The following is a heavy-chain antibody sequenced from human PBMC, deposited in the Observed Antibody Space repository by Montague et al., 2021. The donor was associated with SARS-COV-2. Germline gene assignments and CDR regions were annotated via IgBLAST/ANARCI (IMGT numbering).Heavy chain of an antibody. D-gene: IGHD3-10*01. CDR2: IYYSGST. V-gene: IGHV4-59*08. CDR1: GGSISNYH. CDR3: ARQLRVRRTWQVGDYNHYGMDV. J-gene: IGHJ6*02. Sequence: SETLSLTCTVSGGSISNYHWNWIRQPPGKGLEWIAYIYYSGSTNXXPSLQSRVTISVDTSRNQFSLRLTSVTVADTAVYYCARQLRVRRTWQVGDYNHYGMDVWGQGTTVSVSS.